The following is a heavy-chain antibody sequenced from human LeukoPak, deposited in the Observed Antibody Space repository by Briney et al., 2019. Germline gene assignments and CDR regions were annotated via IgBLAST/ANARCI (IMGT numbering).Heavy chain of an antibody. D-gene: IGHD3-10*01. CDR3: ASVYGSGSYFAVDY. CDR1: GYTFTSYG. CDR2: IGAYNGNT. J-gene: IGHJ4*02. V-gene: IGHV1-18*01. Sequence: ASVKVSCKASGYTFTSYGISRVRQAPGQRLEWMGWIGAYNGNTSYSQKLQGRVTMTTDTSTSTDYMELRSLRSADTAVYYCASVYGSGSYFAVDYWGQGTLVTVSS.